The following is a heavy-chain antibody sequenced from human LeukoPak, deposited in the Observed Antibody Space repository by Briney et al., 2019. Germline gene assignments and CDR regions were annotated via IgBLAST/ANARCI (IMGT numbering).Heavy chain of an antibody. V-gene: IGHV4-4*07. CDR3: VRTMTRKWGGWYDNDY. D-gene: IGHD6-19*01. Sequence: SETLSLTCTVSGSSVSNHWWIWIRQPAGKGLEWIGRISSRGYTNYNPSLKSRVAMSVDTSKNQFSLKLNSVTAADTAVYYCVRTMTRKWGGWYDNDYWGRGTLVTVSS. J-gene: IGHJ4*03. CDR2: ISSRGYT. CDR1: GSSVSNHW.